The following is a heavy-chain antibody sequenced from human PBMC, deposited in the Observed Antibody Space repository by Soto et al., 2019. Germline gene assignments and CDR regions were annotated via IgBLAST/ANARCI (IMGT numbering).Heavy chain of an antibody. CDR3: TRDPYDYVWGSYRHTAY. J-gene: IGHJ4*02. D-gene: IGHD3-16*02. V-gene: IGHV3-49*03. Sequence: GGSLRLSCTASGFTFGDYAMSWFRQAPGKGLEWVGFIRSKAYGGTTEYAASVKGRFTISRDESKSIAYLQMNSLKTEDTAVYYCTRDPYDYVWGSYRHTAYWGQGTLVTVSS. CDR1: GFTFGDYA. CDR2: IRSKAYGGTT.